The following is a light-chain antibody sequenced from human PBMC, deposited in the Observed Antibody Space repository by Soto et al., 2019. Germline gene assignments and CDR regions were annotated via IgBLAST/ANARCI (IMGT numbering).Light chain of an antibody. Sequence: IVLTQSPATLYSFPGDRVTLSCRASQYINTRLAWYQHRPGQAPTLLIYQTSIRAAGIPARFSGIGSGTDFTLTISGLEPEDFAVYYCQQYGSSGTFGQGTKVDIK. V-gene: IGKV3-20*01. CDR3: QQYGSSGT. CDR1: QYINTR. CDR2: QTS. J-gene: IGKJ1*01.